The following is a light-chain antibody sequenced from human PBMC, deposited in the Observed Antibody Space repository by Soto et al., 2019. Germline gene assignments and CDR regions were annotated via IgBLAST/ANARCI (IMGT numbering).Light chain of an antibody. V-gene: IGLV2-14*01. CDR3: SSYTSSSTVV. Sequence: QSVLTQPASVSGSPGQSITISCTGTSSDVGGYNYVSWYQQHPGKAPKLMIYDVSNRPSGVSNRFSGSKSGNTASLTSSGLQAEDEAEYYCSSYTSSSTVVFGGGTKVTVL. J-gene: IGLJ2*01. CDR1: SSDVGGYNY. CDR2: DVS.